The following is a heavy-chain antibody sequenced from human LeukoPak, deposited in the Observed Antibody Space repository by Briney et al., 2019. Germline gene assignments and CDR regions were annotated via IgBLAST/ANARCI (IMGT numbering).Heavy chain of an antibody. CDR3: ARSNTIFGVVMDAFDI. D-gene: IGHD3-3*01. J-gene: IGHJ3*02. V-gene: IGHV3-23*01. CDR2: ISGSGGST. CDR1: GFTFSSYA. Sequence: GGSLRLSCAASGFTFSSYAMSWVRQAPGKGLEWVSAISGSGGSTYYADSVKGRFTISRDNSKNTLYLQMNSLRAEDTAVYYCARSNTIFGVVMDAFDIWGQGTMVTVSS.